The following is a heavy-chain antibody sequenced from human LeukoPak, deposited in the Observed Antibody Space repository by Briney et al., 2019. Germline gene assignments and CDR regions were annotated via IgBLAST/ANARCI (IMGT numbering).Heavy chain of an antibody. CDR3: SRSNWFDP. CDR2: INTDGRST. V-gene: IGHV3-74*01. J-gene: IGHJ5*02. CDR1: GFTFGPYW. Sequence: GGSLRLSCAASGFTFGPYWMHWVRQAPGKGLVWVSRINTDGRSTDYADSVKGRFTISRDNAKNTLYLQMNSLRAEDTALYYCSRSNWFDPWGQGTLVTVSS.